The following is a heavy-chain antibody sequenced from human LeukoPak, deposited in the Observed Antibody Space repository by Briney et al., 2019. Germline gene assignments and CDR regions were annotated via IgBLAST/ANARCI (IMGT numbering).Heavy chain of an antibody. J-gene: IGHJ4*02. D-gene: IGHD6-13*01. V-gene: IGHV3-30-3*01. CDR3: ARENSGIAATDIIDY. CDR1: GFTFSSYA. CDR2: ISYDGSNK. Sequence: GGSLRLSCAASGFTFSSYAMHWVRQAPGKGLEWVAVISYDGSNKYYADSVKGRFTISRDNSKNTLYLQMNSLRAEDTAIYYCARENSGIAATDIIDYWGQGTLVTVSS.